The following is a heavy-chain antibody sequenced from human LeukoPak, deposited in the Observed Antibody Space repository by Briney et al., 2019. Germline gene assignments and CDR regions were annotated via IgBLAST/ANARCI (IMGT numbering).Heavy chain of an antibody. CDR2: MNPNSGNT. V-gene: IGHV1-8*01. CDR1: GYTFPSYD. Sequence: ASVKVSCKASGYTFPSYDINWVRQASGLGLEWMGWMNPNSGNTGYAQKFQGRVTMTRDTSINTAYMELSSLRSEDTAVYYCARAPPRRCSGCQAYYFDYWGQGTLVTVSS. CDR3: ARAPPRRCSGCQAYYFDY. J-gene: IGHJ4*02. D-gene: IGHD6-19*01.